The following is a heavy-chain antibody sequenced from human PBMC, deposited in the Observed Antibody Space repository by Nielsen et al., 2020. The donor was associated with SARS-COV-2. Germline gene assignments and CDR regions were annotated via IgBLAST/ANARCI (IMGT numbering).Heavy chain of an antibody. CDR3: ARVSYDSGMDV. D-gene: IGHD5-12*01. Sequence: WVRQVPGQGLEWMAMINPIGGSTSYAQKFQGSVTVTRDTSTSTVYMELTRLRSEDTAVYYCARVSYDSGMDVWGQGTTVTVSS. V-gene: IGHV1-46*01. J-gene: IGHJ6*02. CDR2: INPIGGST.